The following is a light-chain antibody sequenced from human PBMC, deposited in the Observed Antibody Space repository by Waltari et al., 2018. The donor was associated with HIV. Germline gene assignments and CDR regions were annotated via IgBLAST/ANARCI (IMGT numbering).Light chain of an antibody. CDR1: STDVGDYNY. CDR3: CSYTGTDNWV. CDR2: DVT. J-gene: IGLJ3*02. V-gene: IGLV2-11*01. Sequence: SALIQPPSFPGSRGRSVTFSCTGTSTDVGDYNYVSCYQHHPGNLPKLVIYDVTKRPSGVADRFSCSTCGNTASLTISGLQTEDEADYYRCSYTGTDNWVFGGGTKVTVL.